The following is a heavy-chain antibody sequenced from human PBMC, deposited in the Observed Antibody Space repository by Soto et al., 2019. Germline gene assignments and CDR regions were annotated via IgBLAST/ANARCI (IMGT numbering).Heavy chain of an antibody. V-gene: IGHV3-53*01. J-gene: IGHJ3*02. CDR3: ATQRPLSTLTTGRVPFDI. CDR1: GFTVSSNY. D-gene: IGHD4-17*01. CDR2: IYSGGST. Sequence: GGSLRLSCAASGFTVSSNYMSWVRQAPGKGLEQVSVIYSGGSTYHADSVKGRFTISRDNSKNTLYLQMNSLRVEDTAVYYCATQRPLSTLTTGRVPFDIWGQGTMVTVSS.